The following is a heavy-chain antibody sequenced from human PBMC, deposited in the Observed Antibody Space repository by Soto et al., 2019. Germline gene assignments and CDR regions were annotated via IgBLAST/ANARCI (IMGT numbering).Heavy chain of an antibody. J-gene: IGHJ4*02. CDR1: GGSISSGYYY. CDR3: ARDSSGSFRRHDY. CDR2: ISYSGTT. D-gene: IGHD3-22*01. V-gene: IGHV4-31*03. Sequence: QVQLQESGPGLVKPSQTLSLTCTVSGGSISSGYYYWSWIRQHPGKGLEWIGYISYSGTTYYNSSLKSRLTISLDTSKNQFSLKLSSVTAADTAVYYCARDSSGSFRRHDYWGQGTLVTVSS.